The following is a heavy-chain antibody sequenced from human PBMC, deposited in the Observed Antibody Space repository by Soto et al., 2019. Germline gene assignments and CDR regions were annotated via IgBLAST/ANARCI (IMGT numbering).Heavy chain of an antibody. CDR2: IRSKANSDAT. D-gene: IGHD2-15*01. CDR3: VRYCSGGSCPDAFDI. J-gene: IGHJ3*02. Sequence: PGGSLRLSCAASGFTFSSYWMHWVRQASGKGLEWVGRIRSKANSDATAYGASVKGRFTISRDDSKNTAYLQMNSLKTEDTAVYYCVRYCSGGSCPDAFDIWGQGTMVTVSS. CDR1: GFTFSSYW. V-gene: IGHV3-73*01.